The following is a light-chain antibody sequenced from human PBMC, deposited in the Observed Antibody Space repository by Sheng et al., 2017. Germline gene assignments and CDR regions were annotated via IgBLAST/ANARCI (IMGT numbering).Light chain of an antibody. J-gene: IGKJ1*01. CDR3: QQSYSNPRT. CDR1: QNIRSY. V-gene: IGKV1-39*01. Sequence: DIQMTQSPSSLSASVGDRVTITCRASQNIRSYLNWFQQKPGKAPQLLVYAGTSMRSGVPSRFSATESGTAFALTISSLQPEDFATYYCQQSYSNPRTFGQGTKV. CDR2: AGT.